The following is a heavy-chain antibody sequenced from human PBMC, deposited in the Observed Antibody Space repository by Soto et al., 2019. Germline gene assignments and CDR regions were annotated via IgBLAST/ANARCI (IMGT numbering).Heavy chain of an antibody. V-gene: IGHV3-23*01. CDR3: AKESVVVTAMYYFDY. D-gene: IGHD2-21*02. Sequence: PGGSLRLSCSASGFTFSSYAMSWVRQAPGKGLEWVSAISGSGGSTYYADSVKGRFTISRDNSKNTLYLQMNSLRAEDTAVYYCAKESVVVTAMYYFDYWGQGTLVTVSS. CDR1: GFTFSSYA. CDR2: ISGSGGST. J-gene: IGHJ4*02.